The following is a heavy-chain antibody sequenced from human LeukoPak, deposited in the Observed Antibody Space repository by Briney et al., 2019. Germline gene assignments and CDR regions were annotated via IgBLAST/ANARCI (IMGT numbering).Heavy chain of an antibody. Sequence: GGSLRLSCAASGFTFSSYWMSWVRQAPGKGLEWVANIKQDGSEKYYVDSVKGRFTISRDNAKNSLYLQMNSLRAEDTAVYYCAREGIAGAGSWDYYYYYRDVWGKGPTVPVSS. CDR3: AREGIAGAGSWDYYYYYRDV. D-gene: IGHD6-19*01. CDR1: GFTFSSYW. V-gene: IGHV3-7*01. J-gene: IGHJ6*03. CDR2: IKQDGSEK.